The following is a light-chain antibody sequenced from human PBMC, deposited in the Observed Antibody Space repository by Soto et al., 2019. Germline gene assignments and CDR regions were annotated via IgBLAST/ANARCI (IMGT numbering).Light chain of an antibody. CDR1: QSISSW. V-gene: IGKV1-5*03. CDR3: QQYNSYPYT. J-gene: IGKJ2*01. CDR2: KAS. Sequence: DIQMTQSPSTLSASVGDRVTITCRASQSISSWLAWYQQKPGKAPKLLIYKASILESGVPSRFSGSGSGTEFTLTISSLQPDDFATYYRQQYNSYPYTFGQGTKLEIK.